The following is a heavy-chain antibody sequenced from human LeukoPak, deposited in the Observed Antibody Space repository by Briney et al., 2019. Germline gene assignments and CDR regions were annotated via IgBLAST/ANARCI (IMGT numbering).Heavy chain of an antibody. CDR3: ARGYYGSGSYYSGHNWFDP. CDR2: IYTSGCT. CDR1: GGSISSYY. J-gene: IGHJ5*02. Sequence: NPSETLSLTCTVSGGSISSYYWSWIRQPAGKGLEWIGRIYTSGCTNYNPSLKSRVTMSVDTSKNQFSLKLSSVTAADTAVYYCARGYYGSGSYYSGHNWFDPWGQGTLVTVSS. D-gene: IGHD3-10*01. V-gene: IGHV4-4*07.